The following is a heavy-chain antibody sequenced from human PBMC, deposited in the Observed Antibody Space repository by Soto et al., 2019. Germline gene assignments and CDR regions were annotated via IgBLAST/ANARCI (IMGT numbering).Heavy chain of an antibody. CDR1: GFTLSSYG. Sequence: QLVESGGGVVQPGTSLRLSCVASGFTLSSYGMHWVRQAPGKGLEWVAAISYDGDDQYYGDSVRGRFTISRDNSESTLYLQLNSLRAEDSGVYYCAKDRGHIAVAAITGGGDFHIWGQGTMVAVSS. CDR2: ISYDGDDQ. J-gene: IGHJ3*02. V-gene: IGHV3-30*18. D-gene: IGHD6-19*01. CDR3: AKDRGHIAVAAITGGGDFHI.